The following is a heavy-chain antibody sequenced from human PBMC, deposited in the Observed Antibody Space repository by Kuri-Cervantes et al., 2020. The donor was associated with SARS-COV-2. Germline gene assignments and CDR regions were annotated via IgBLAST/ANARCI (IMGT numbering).Heavy chain of an antibody. CDR1: GFPFSSYE. V-gene: IGHV3-48*03. Sequence: GESLKISCAASGFPFSSYEINWVRQAPGRGLEWLSYISNTGSTIYYADSVKGRFNISRDNAKNSLSPQMNSLRAEDTAVYYCTRYSYYDGAGYRQDAFDMWGQGTMVTVSS. D-gene: IGHD3-22*01. J-gene: IGHJ3*02. CDR2: ISNTGSTI. CDR3: TRYSYYDGAGYRQDAFDM.